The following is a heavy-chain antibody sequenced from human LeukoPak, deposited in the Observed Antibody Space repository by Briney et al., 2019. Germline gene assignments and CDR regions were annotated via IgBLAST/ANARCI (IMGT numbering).Heavy chain of an antibody. D-gene: IGHD3-3*01. CDR1: GGTFSSYT. J-gene: IGHJ4*02. V-gene: IGHV1-69*16. CDR3: ARDSSVTIFGVVIAPFDY. CDR2: IIPILGIA. Sequence: GSSVKVSCKASGGTFSSYTISWVRQAPGQGLEWMGRIIPILGIANYAQKFQGRVTITTDESTSTAYMELSSLRSEDTAVYYCARDSSVTIFGVVIAPFDYWGQGTLVTVSS.